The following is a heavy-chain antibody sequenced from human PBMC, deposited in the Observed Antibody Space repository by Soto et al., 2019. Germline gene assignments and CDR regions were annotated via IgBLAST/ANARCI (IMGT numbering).Heavy chain of an antibody. CDR3: ARVWGGAFDI. D-gene: IGHD1-26*01. CDR1: GGSISSYY. V-gene: IGHV4-59*01. Sequence: QVQLQESGPGLVKPSETLSLTCTVSGGSISSYYWSWIRQPPGKGLEWIGDIYYSGSTHYNPSLKSRVTTPVDTSNYQFSLMLSSVTAADTAVYYCARVWGGAFDIRGLGPMVTVSS. CDR2: IYYSGST. J-gene: IGHJ3*02.